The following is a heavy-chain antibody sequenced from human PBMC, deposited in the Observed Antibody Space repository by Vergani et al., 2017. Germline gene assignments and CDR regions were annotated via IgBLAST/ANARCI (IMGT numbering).Heavy chain of an antibody. D-gene: IGHD6-13*01. Sequence: QVQLQESGPGLVKPSQTLSLTCTVSGGSISSGSYYWSWIRQPAGKGLEWIGRIYTSGSTNYNPSLKSRVTISVDTSKNQFSLKLSSVTAADTAVYYCARESPEAAGNPYDYWGQGTLVTVSS. V-gene: IGHV4-61*02. CDR2: IYTSGST. J-gene: IGHJ4*02. CDR1: GGSISSGSYY. CDR3: ARESPEAAGNPYDY.